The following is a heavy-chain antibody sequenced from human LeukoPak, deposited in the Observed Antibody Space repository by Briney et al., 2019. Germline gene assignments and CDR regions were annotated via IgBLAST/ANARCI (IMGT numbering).Heavy chain of an antibody. Sequence: ASVKVSCKASGYTFTGYYMHWVRQAPGQGLEWMGWINPNSGGTNYAQKFQGRVTMTRDTSISTAYMELSRLRSDDTVVYYCARDRGYYDSSGSFDYWGQGTLVTVSS. V-gene: IGHV1-2*02. CDR3: ARDRGYYDSSGSFDY. CDR1: GYTFTGYY. CDR2: INPNSGGT. J-gene: IGHJ4*02. D-gene: IGHD3-22*01.